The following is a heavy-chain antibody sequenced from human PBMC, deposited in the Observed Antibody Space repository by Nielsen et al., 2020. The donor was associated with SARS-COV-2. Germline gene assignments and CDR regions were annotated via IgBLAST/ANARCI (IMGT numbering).Heavy chain of an antibody. Sequence: GESLKISCAVSGFTFSSYAMHWVRQAPGKGLEWVAVIWYDGGNEYYADSVKGRFTISRDNSKNTLYVQMNSLRAEDTAVYFYAKGSVYMEYFDHWGQGTLVTVSS. CDR3: AKGSVYMEYFDH. CDR2: IWYDGGNE. J-gene: IGHJ1*01. D-gene: IGHD5-18*01. V-gene: IGHV3-33*06. CDR1: GFTFSSYA.